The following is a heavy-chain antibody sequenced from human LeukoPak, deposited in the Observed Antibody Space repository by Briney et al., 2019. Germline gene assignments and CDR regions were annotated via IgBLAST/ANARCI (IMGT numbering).Heavy chain of an antibody. Sequence: PGGSLRLSCAASGFTFSSYAMSWVRQAPGKGLEWVSAISGTGDSTYYADSVKGRFTISRDNSKNTLYLQMNSLRAEDTAVYYCAKGFTMVRGLWGQGTLVTVSS. V-gene: IGHV3-23*01. CDR1: GFTFSSYA. CDR3: AKGFTMVRGL. CDR2: ISGTGDST. D-gene: IGHD3-10*01. J-gene: IGHJ4*02.